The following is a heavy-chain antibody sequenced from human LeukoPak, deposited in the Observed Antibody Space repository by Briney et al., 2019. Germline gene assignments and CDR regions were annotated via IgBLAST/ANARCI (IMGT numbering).Heavy chain of an antibody. CDR3: ARTVYYFDY. Sequence: SETLSLTCAVYGGSFSGYYWSWIRQPPGKGLEWIGEINHSGSTNYNPSLKSRVTISVGTSKNQFSLKLSSVTAADTAVYYCARTVYYFDYWGQGTLVTVSS. CDR2: INHSGST. CDR1: GGSFSGYY. J-gene: IGHJ4*02. V-gene: IGHV4-34*01.